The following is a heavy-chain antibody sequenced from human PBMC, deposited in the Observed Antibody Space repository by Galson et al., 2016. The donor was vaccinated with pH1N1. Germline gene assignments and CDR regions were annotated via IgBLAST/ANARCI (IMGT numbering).Heavy chain of an antibody. J-gene: IGHJ4*03. CDR3: ARLAHCSGDCYSMGPWGYFDF. D-gene: IGHD2-21*02. V-gene: IGHV5-51*01. Sequence: QSGAEVKKPGESLKISCKGSGSIFIGHWIAWVRQKPGNGLEWMGIIYPGDSDPRYSPSFAGPVTISADKSSNPAYLRWSSLKASDTAMYYCARLAHCSGDCYSMGPWGYFDFWGQGTLVAVSS. CDR2: IYPGDSDP. CDR1: GSIFIGHW.